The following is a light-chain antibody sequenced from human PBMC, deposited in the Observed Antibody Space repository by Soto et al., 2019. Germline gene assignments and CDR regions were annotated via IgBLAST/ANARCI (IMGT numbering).Light chain of an antibody. Sequence: DIQMTQSPSTLSASVGDRVTITCRASQSISSWLAWYQQKPGKAPKLLIYKASSLKSGVPSRFSGSGSGTEFTLTVSSLQPDDFATYYCQQYYSYSTF. V-gene: IGKV1-5*03. CDR1: QSISSW. CDR2: KAS. CDR3: QQYYSYST. J-gene: IGKJ1*01.